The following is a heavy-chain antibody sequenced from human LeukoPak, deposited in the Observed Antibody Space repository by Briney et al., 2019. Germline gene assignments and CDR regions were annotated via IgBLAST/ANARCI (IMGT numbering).Heavy chain of an antibody. D-gene: IGHD3-22*01. V-gene: IGHV4-34*01. J-gene: IGHJ1*01. CDR2: INHSGST. Sequence: SETLSLTCAFSGDYCDWIRQPPGKGLECIGEINHSGSTNYNPSLKSRVTISVDTSKNQFSLKLSSVTAADTAVYYCARAFTTYYYDSSGYYYHSGKYFQHWGQGTLVTVSS. CDR1: FSGDY. CDR3: ARAFTTYYYDSSGYYYHSGKYFQH.